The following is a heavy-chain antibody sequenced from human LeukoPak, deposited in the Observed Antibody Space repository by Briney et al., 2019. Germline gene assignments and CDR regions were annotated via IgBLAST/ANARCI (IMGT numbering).Heavy chain of an antibody. V-gene: IGHV3-23*01. D-gene: IGHD2-2*01. J-gene: IGHJ4*02. CDR2: ISGTGDST. CDR3: AKEETIVVVVPAAPFDY. Sequence: PGGSLRLSCAASGFTFSSYGMHWVRQAPGKGLEWLSTISGTGDSTYYADSVKGRFTISRDNSKNTLYLQMNSLRAEDTAIYYCAKEETIVVVVPAAPFDYWGQGTLVTVSS. CDR1: GFTFSSYG.